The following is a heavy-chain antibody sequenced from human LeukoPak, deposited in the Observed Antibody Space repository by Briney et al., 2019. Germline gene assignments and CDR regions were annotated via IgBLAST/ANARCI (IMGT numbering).Heavy chain of an antibody. CDR3: AREEGYCSSTSCPIDY. Sequence: LSLTCTVSGGSISSSNYYWGWIRQAPGKGLEWVSYISSSGSTIYYADSVKGRFTISRDNAKNSLYLQMNSLRAEDTAVYYCAREEGYCSSTSCPIDYWGQGTLVTVSS. D-gene: IGHD2-2*01. V-gene: IGHV3-11*04. CDR1: GGSISSSNYY. CDR2: ISSSGSTI. J-gene: IGHJ4*02.